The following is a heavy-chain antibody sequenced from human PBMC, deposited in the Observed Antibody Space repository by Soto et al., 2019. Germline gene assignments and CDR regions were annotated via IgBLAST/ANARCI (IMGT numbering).Heavy chain of an antibody. V-gene: IGHV3-30-3*01. CDR1: GFTFSSYA. CDR3: ARDRAGLPNHYFDY. Sequence: QVQLVESGGGVVQPGRSLRLSCAASGFTFSSYAMHWVRQAPGKGLEWVAVISYDGSNKYYADSVKGRFTISRDNSKNTLYLQMNSLRAEDTAVYYCARDRAGLPNHYFDYCGQGTLVTVSS. D-gene: IGHD5-12*01. J-gene: IGHJ4*02. CDR2: ISYDGSNK.